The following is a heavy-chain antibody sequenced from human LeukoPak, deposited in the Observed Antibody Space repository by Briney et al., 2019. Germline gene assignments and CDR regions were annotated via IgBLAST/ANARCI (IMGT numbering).Heavy chain of an antibody. D-gene: IGHD3-10*01. CDR3: ARDFLLWFGETLTGNYMDV. CDR2: INWNGGST. J-gene: IGHJ6*03. Sequence: LTGGSLRLSCAASGFTFDDYGMSWVRQAPGKGLEWFSGINWNGGSTGYADSVKGPFTISRHNAKNSLYLQMNSLRAEDTALYYCARDFLLWFGETLTGNYMDVWGKGTTVTVSS. V-gene: IGHV3-20*04. CDR1: GFTFDDYG.